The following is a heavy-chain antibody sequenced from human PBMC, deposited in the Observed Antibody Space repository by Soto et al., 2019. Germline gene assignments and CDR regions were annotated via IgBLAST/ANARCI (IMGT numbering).Heavy chain of an antibody. Sequence: QVQLQQWGAGLLKPSETLSLTCAVYGGSFSGYYWSWIRQPPGKGLEWIGEINHSGSTNYNPSLKSRRXXSXDXXKNQFSPKLSSVTAADTAVDYCALWRGYGDWSFDYWGQGTLVTVSS. CDR2: INHSGST. CDR1: GGSFSGYY. V-gene: IGHV4-34*01. J-gene: IGHJ4*02. D-gene: IGHD4-17*01. CDR3: ALWRGYGDWSFDY.